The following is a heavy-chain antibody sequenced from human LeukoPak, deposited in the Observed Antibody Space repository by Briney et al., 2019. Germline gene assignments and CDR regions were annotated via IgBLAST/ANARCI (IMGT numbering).Heavy chain of an antibody. Sequence: SETLSLTCTVSGGSISPYYWSRIRQPPGKRLEWIGDIFNSGHTNYNPSLKSRVTISLDTSKNHISLMVTSVTAADTAVYYCARGLTGTTRPTFHIWGQGTMVTVSS. CDR2: IFNSGHT. J-gene: IGHJ3*02. V-gene: IGHV4-59*01. CDR1: GGSISPYY. CDR3: ARGLTGTTRPTFHI. D-gene: IGHD1-20*01.